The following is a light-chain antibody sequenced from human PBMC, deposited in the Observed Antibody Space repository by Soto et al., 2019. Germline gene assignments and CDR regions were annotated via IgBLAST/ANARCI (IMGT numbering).Light chain of an antibody. Sequence: QSALTQPASVSGSPGQSITISCTGTSSDVGSYNYVSWYQQHPGKAPKLMIYEVSNRSSGVSNRFSGSKSGNTASLTISGLQAEDEADYYCSSYTSSSPCVFGTGTKVTVL. CDR1: SSDVGSYNY. CDR3: SSYTSSSPCV. V-gene: IGLV2-14*01. CDR2: EVS. J-gene: IGLJ1*01.